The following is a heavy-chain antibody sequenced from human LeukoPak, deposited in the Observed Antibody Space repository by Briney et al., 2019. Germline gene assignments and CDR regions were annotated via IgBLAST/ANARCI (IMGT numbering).Heavy chain of an antibody. D-gene: IGHD2-15*01. V-gene: IGHV3-7*01. CDR1: GFTFSNYW. J-gene: IGHJ4*02. CDR3: ARPGTYCSGYGSCFPFGY. CDR2: IDKDGSEK. Sequence: PGGSLRLSCAASGFTFSNYWMSWVRQAPGKGPEWVAKIDKDGSEKYSVDSVRGRFTISRDNAKNTLYLQMDSLRAEDTAVYYCARPGTYCSGYGSCFPFGYWGQGSLVIVSS.